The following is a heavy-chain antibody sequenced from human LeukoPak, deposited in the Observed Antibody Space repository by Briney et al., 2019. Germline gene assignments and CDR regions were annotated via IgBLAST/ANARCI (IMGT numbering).Heavy chain of an antibody. CDR2: ISWNSGSI. D-gene: IGHD3-10*01. J-gene: IGHJ6*02. Sequence: GRSLRLSCAASGFTFDDYAMHWVRQTPGKGLEWVSGISWNSGSIDYADSVKGRFTISRDNAKNSLYLQMNSLRAEDTALYYRAKNTGGGGTMVRGIIVHYYYDGMDVWGQGTTVTVSS. CDR1: GFTFDDYA. V-gene: IGHV3-9*01. CDR3: AKNTGGGGTMVRGIIVHYYYDGMDV.